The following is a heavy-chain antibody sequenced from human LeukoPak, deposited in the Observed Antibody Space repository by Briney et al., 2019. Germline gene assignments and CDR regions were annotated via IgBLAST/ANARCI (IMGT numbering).Heavy chain of an antibody. CDR2: INHSGST. CDR1: GGSFSGYY. D-gene: IGHD6-19*01. Sequence: SETLSLTCAVYGGSFSGYYWSWIRQPPGKGLEWIGEINHSGSTNYNPSLKSRVTISVDTSKNQFSLKLDSVTEIDTAMHYCARNQAVAANRGAFDIWGQGTMVTVSS. J-gene: IGHJ3*02. V-gene: IGHV4-34*01. CDR3: ARNQAVAANRGAFDI.